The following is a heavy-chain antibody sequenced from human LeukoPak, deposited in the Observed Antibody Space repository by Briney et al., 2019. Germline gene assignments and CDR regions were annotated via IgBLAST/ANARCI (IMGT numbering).Heavy chain of an antibody. D-gene: IGHD3-22*01. Sequence: GGSLRLSCAASGFTFSSYWMHWVRQAPGKGLMWVSRINSDGSITNYADSVKGRFTISRDNAKNTLYLQMNNLRAEDTAVYYCARDRDYYDSTGYSRGRWFDPWGQGTLVTVSS. CDR2: INSDGSIT. CDR1: GFTFSSYW. J-gene: IGHJ5*02. CDR3: ARDRDYYDSTGYSRGRWFDP. V-gene: IGHV3-74*01.